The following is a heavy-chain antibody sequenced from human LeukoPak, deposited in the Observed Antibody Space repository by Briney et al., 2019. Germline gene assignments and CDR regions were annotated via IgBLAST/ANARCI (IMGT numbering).Heavy chain of an antibody. CDR2: ISGSGGST. CDR3: ARAGINTVTTTLGEEYYYYGMDV. V-gene: IGHV3-23*01. CDR1: GFTFSSYA. Sequence: GGSLRLSCAASGFTFSSYAMSWVRQAPGKGLEWVSAISGSGGSTYYADSVKGRFTISRDNSKNTLYLQMNSLRAEDTAVYYCARAGINTVTTTLGEEYYYYGMDVWGQGTTVTVSS. D-gene: IGHD4-11*01. J-gene: IGHJ6*02.